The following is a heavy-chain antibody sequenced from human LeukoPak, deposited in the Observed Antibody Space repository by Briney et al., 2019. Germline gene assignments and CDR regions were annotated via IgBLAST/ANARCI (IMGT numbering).Heavy chain of an antibody. CDR2: ISYDGSNK. Sequence: GGSLRLSCAASGFTFSSYAMYWVRQAPGKGLEWVAVISYDGSNKYYADSVKGLFTISRDNSKNTLYLQVNSLRAEDTAVYYCARTRDYGDYGSLNFDYWGQGTLVTVSS. CDR1: GFTFSSYA. CDR3: ARTRDYGDYGSLNFDY. V-gene: IGHV3-30*04. D-gene: IGHD4-17*01. J-gene: IGHJ4*02.